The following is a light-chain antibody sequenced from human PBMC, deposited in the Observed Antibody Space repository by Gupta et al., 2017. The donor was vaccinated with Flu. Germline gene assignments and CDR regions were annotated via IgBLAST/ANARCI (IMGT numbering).Light chain of an antibody. CDR2: SAS. Sequence: DIQMTQSPSSLSASVGDRVTITCRASQSVNTYLNWYQQKPGKAPKVLIYSASNLQNGVPSRFSASGSETDFTLTISRLRPEDFATYYCQQTDNTPLTFGGGTKVEIK. CDR3: QQTDNTPLT. V-gene: IGKV1-39*01. J-gene: IGKJ4*01. CDR1: QSVNTY.